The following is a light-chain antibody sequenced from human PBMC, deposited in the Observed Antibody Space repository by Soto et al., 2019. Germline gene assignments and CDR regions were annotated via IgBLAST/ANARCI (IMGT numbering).Light chain of an antibody. CDR2: GNS. CDR3: QSYDSSLSGYV. Sequence: QSVLTQPPSVSGAPGQRVTISYTGSSSNIGAGYDVHWYQQLPGTAPKLLIYGNSNRPSGVPDLFSGSKSGTSASLAITGLQAEDEADYYCQSYDSSLSGYVFGTGTKLTVL. V-gene: IGLV1-40*01. CDR1: SSNIGAGYD. J-gene: IGLJ1*01.